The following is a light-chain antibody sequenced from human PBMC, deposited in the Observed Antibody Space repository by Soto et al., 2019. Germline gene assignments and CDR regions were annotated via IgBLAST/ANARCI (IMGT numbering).Light chain of an antibody. CDR2: DVS. CDR1: SSDVGGYNY. Sequence: QSALTQPASVSGSPGQSITISCTGTSSDVGGYNYVSWYQQHPGKAPKLMIYDVSNRPSGVSNRFSGSKSGNTASLTISGLLAEDAADYYCSSYTSSSTLVVFGGGTKLTVL. J-gene: IGLJ2*01. V-gene: IGLV2-14*01. CDR3: SSYTSSSTLVV.